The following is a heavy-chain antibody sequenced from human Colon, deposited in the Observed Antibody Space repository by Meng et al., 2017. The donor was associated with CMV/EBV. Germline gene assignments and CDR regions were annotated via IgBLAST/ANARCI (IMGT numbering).Heavy chain of an antibody. CDR3: AKRHCSSSACRIEPLYDFDS. CDR2: ITAGSIYI. V-gene: IGHV3-21*01. D-gene: IGHD2-2*01. Sequence: GEALKISCAASGVTFSRYSMNWVRQAPGKGLEWVASITAGSIYIEYADSVKGRFAISRDNAENLLYLQMNNLTPEDTAVYYCAKRHCSSSACRIEPLYDFDSWGQGTLVTVSS. CDR1: GVTFSRYS. J-gene: IGHJ4*02.